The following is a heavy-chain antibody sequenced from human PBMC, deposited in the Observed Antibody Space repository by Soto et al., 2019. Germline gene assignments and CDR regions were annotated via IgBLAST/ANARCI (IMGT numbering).Heavy chain of an antibody. V-gene: IGHV1-18*01. CDR3: ARDFLEGDWELLGASYYYYGMDV. J-gene: IGHJ6*02. CDR1: GYTFTSYG. Sequence: QVQLVQSGAEVKKPGASVKVSCKASGYTFTSYGISWVRQAPGQGLEWMGWISAYNGNTNYAKKFQGRVTITTNTSRRTAYMEQRSLSSDDTAVYYLARDFLEGDWELLGASYYYYGMDVWGQGTTVTVSS. D-gene: IGHD1-26*01. CDR2: ISAYNGNT.